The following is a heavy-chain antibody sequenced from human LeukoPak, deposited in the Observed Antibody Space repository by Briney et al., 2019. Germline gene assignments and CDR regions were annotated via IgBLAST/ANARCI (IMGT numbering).Heavy chain of an antibody. D-gene: IGHD3-10*01. CDR3: AREDGTMVRGVILPPGY. CDR1: GFTFSSYA. J-gene: IGHJ4*02. CDR2: ISYDGSNK. Sequence: GGSLRLSCAASGFTFSSYAMHWVRQAPGKGLEWVAVISYDGSNKYYADSVKGRFTISRDNSKNTLYLQMNSLRAEDTAVYYCAREDGTMVRGVILPPGYWGQGTLVTVSS. V-gene: IGHV3-30-3*01.